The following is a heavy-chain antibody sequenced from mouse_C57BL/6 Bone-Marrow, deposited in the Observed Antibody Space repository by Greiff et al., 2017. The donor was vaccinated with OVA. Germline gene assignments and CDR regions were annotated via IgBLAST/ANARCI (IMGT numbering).Heavy chain of an antibody. CDR3: ARKRDGYDAWFAY. V-gene: IGHV1-18*01. Sequence: VQLQQSGPELVKPGASVKIPCKASGYTFTDYNMDWVKQSHGKSLECIGDINPNNGGTIYNQKFKGKATLTVDKSSSTAYMELRSLTSEDTAVYYCARKRDGYDAWFAYWGQGTLVTVSA. CDR2: INPNNGGT. CDR1: GYTFTDYN. J-gene: IGHJ3*01. D-gene: IGHD2-2*01.